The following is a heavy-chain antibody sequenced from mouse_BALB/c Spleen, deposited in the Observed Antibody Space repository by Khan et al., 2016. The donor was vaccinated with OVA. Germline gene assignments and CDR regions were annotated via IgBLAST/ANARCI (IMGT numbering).Heavy chain of an antibody. D-gene: IGHD1-1*02. Sequence: VQLQESGAELVRPGASVKLSCKTSGYIFTSYWINWVKQRSGQGLEWIARIYPGTDNSYYNEKFKDKATLTADKSSSTAYMQLSSLKSEDSDVYFCAREVALYHFDHWGQGTTLTVAS. CDR3: AREVALYHFDH. CDR1: GYIFTSYW. CDR2: IYPGTDNS. V-gene: IGHV1-76*01. J-gene: IGHJ2*01.